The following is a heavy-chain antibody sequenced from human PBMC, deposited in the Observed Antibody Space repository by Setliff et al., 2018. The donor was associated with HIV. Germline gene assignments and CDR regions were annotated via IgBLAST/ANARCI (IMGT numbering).Heavy chain of an antibody. CDR1: GVSIVSGGFY. J-gene: IGHJ3*02. CDR2: VYYTGKT. Sequence: PSETLSLTCSVSGVSIVSGGFYFSWIRQHPGKGLEWLGTVYYTGKTYYNPSLQSRLTMSADTSKNQLYLKMNSVTAADTAVYYCARAFCSSASCYGGGDAFDIWGQGTMVTVS. V-gene: IGHV4-31*03. CDR3: ARAFCSSASCYGGGDAFDI. D-gene: IGHD2-2*01.